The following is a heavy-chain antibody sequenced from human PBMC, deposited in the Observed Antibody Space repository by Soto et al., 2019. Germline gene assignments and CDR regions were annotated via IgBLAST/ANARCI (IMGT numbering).Heavy chain of an antibody. CDR2: IWYDGSNK. CDR1: GFTFSSYG. Sequence: PGGSLRLSCAASGFTFSSYGMHWVRQAPGKGLEWVAVIWYDGSNKYYADSVKGRFTISRDNSKNTLYLQMNSLRAEDTAVYYCARDDGSSWYPVFGDWGQGTQVTVSS. J-gene: IGHJ4*02. D-gene: IGHD6-13*01. CDR3: ARDDGSSWYPVFGD. V-gene: IGHV3-33*01.